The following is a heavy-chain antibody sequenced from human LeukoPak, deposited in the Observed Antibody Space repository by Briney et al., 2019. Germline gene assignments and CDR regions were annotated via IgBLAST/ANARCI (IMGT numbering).Heavy chain of an antibody. Sequence: ASVKVSCKASGYTLTHYYMHWVRQARGQGLEWMGVIGTSNGNTRYAQNFRGRVTMTRDTSTSTVYMDLSSLRFDDTAVYYCARDPGGDYFGPGAYYAYWGQGTLVTVSS. V-gene: IGHV1-46*01. CDR2: IGTSNGNT. CDR1: GYTLTHYY. J-gene: IGHJ4*02. D-gene: IGHD3-10*01. CDR3: ARDPGGDYFGPGAYYAY.